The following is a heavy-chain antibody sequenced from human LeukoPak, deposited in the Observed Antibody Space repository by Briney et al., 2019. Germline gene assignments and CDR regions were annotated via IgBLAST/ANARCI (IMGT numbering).Heavy chain of an antibody. J-gene: IGHJ3*02. V-gene: IGHV4-4*02. CDR2: IYHSGST. D-gene: IGHD3-16*01. CDR3: ASTRGSSASRGFDI. Sequence: SGTLSLTCAVSGGSISSSNWWSWVRQPPGKGLEWIGEIYHSGSTNYNPSLKSRVTISVDRSKNQFSLKLSSVTAADTAVYYCASTRGSSASRGFDIWGQGTMVTVSS. CDR1: GGSISSSNW.